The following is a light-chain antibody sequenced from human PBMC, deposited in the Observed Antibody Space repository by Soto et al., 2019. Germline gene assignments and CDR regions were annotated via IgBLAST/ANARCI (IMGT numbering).Light chain of an antibody. Sequence: EIVLTQSPGTLSLSPGERATLSCRASQRISSSYLAWYRQKPGQAPRLLIYDASRRATGIPDRFSGSGSGTDFTLTISGLELKDFAVYYCQQYGSSFLTFGGGTKVQIK. CDR3: QQYGSSFLT. V-gene: IGKV3-20*01. CDR1: QRISSSY. CDR2: DAS. J-gene: IGKJ4*01.